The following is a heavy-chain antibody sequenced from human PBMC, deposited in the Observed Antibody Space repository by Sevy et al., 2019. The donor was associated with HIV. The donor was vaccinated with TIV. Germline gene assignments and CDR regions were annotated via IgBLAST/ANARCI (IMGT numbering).Heavy chain of an antibody. CDR2: ISSSGSTI. CDR1: GFTFSDYY. J-gene: IGHJ5*02. Sequence: GGSLRLSCAASGFTFSDYYMSWIRQAPGKGLEWVSYISSSGSTIYYADSVKGRFTISRDNAKNSLYLQMNSLRAEDTALYYCAKGLTTTSRFTFDPWGQGTLVTVSS. CDR3: AKGLTTTSRFTFDP. D-gene: IGHD1-1*01. V-gene: IGHV3-11*01.